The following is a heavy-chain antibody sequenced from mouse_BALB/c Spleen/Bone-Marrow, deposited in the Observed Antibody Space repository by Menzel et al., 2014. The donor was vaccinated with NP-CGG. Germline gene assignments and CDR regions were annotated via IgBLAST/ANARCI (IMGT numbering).Heavy chain of an antibody. V-gene: IGHV1-14*01. CDR3: ARGGWLRAMDY. Sequence: VQLQQSGPELVKPGASVKMSCKASGYTFTSYVMHWVKQKPGQGLEWIGYINPYNDGTKYNERFKGEATLTSDKSSSTAYMELSSLTSEDSAVYYCARGGWLRAMDYWGQGTSVTVSS. CDR2: INPYNDGT. D-gene: IGHD2-2*01. J-gene: IGHJ4*01. CDR1: GYTFTSYV.